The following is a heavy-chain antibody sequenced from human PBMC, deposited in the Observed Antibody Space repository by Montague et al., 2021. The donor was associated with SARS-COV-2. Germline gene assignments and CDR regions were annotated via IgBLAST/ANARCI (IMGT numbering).Heavy chain of an antibody. J-gene: IGHJ6*02. Sequence: CAISGDSVSSNSAAWNWIRQSPSRGLDLLGRTYYRSKWYNDYAVXVKSRITINPDTSKNQFSLQLNSVTPEDTAVYYCASGRMVPYSSSWTTLYYYYGMGVWDQGTTVTVSS. D-gene: IGHD6-13*01. V-gene: IGHV6-1*01. CDR3: ASGRMVPYSSSWTTLYYYYGMGV. CDR2: TYYRSKWYN. CDR1: GDSVSSNSAA.